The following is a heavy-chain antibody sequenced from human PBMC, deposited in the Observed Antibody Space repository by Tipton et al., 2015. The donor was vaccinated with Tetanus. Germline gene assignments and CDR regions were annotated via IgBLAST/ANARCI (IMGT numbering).Heavy chain of an antibody. CDR2: VSYSGRT. CDR1: GGSVRSGDFS. CDR3: VRGRGLGAYSFGFEY. V-gene: IGHV4-61*08. J-gene: IGHJ4*02. D-gene: IGHD5-18*01. Sequence: LRLSCTVSGGSVRSGDFSWNWIRQPPGKGLEWLAYVSYSGRTNSNYSLKSRITISQDTSKNQLSLKLTSVTAADTAVYYCVRGRGLGAYSFGFEYWGRGTHVSVSS.